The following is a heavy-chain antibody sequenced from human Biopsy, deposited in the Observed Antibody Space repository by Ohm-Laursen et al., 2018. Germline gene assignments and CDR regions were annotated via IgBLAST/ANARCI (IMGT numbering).Heavy chain of an antibody. CDR3: ARDDGFYARTSGMDV. V-gene: IGHV3-21*01. J-gene: IGHJ6*02. Sequence: SPRLSCTASTFTFSSDSVNWVRQAPGKGLEWVSYINSDTSYIYYGVSVRGRFTISRDNAKNSVYLQMNGLRVEDTAVYYCARDDGFYARTSGMDVWGQGTTVTVSS. CDR2: INSDTSYI. CDR1: TFTFSSDS. D-gene: IGHD2-8*01.